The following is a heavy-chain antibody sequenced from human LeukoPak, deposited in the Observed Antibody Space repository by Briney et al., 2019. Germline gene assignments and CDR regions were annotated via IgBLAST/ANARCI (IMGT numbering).Heavy chain of an antibody. CDR1: GFTFDDYA. CDR2: ISWNSDRI. CDR3: IKDIKAGGLDY. V-gene: IGHV3-9*01. D-gene: IGHD3-10*01. J-gene: IGHJ4*02. Sequence: GRSLRLSCAASGFTFDDYAMHWVRQAPGKGLEWVSGISWNSDRIDYADSVEGRFTISRDNAKNSLYLQMNSLRAEDTALYYCIKDIKAGGLDYWGQGTLVTVSS.